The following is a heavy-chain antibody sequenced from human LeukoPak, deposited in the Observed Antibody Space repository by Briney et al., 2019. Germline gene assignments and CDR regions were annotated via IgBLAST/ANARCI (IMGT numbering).Heavy chain of an antibody. V-gene: IGHV1-3*01. CDR1: GYTFTSYA. J-gene: IGHJ4*02. Sequence: GASVKVSCKASGYTFTSYAIHWVRQAPGQRLEWMGWVNAGNGNTKYSQKFQGRVTITRDTSASTAYMELSSLRSEDTAVYYCARGLLWFGELSPPGYWGQGTLVTVSS. CDR3: ARGLLWFGELSPPGY. CDR2: VNAGNGNT. D-gene: IGHD3-10*01.